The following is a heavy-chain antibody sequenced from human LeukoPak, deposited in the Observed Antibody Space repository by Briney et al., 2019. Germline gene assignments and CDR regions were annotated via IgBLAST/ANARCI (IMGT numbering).Heavy chain of an antibody. V-gene: IGHV3-48*02. D-gene: IGHD7-27*01. CDR3: ARDRDWGFDY. CDR2: ISTSNGTI. J-gene: IGHJ4*02. Sequence: GGSLRLSCAASGFSFSDYSMNWVRLAPGKGLEWVSYISTSNGTISYADSVKGRFTISRDDAKSSLYLQMNSLRDEDTAVYYCARDRDWGFDYWGQGTLVTVSS. CDR1: GFSFSDYS.